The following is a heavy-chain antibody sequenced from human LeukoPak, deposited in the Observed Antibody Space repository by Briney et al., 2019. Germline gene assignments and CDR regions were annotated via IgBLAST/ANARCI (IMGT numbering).Heavy chain of an antibody. D-gene: IGHD2-15*01. CDR2: ISYDGSNK. CDR1: GFTFSSYA. CDR3: ARTPTRYNWFDP. J-gene: IGHJ5*02. Sequence: GGSLRLSCAASGFTFSSYAMHWVRQAPGKGLEWVAVISYDGSNKYYADSVKGRFTISRDNSKNTLYLQMNSLRAEDTAVYYCARTPTRYNWFDPWGQGTLVTVSS. V-gene: IGHV3-30-3*01.